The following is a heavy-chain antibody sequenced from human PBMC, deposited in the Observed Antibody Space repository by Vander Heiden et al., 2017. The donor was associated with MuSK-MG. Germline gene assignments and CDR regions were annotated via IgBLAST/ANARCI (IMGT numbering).Heavy chain of an antibody. V-gene: IGHV4-39*01. Sequence: QLQLQESGPGLVKPSETLSLTCTVSGGSISSSSYYWGWIRQPPGKGLEWIGSIYYSGSTYYNPSLKSRVTISVDTSKNQFSLKLSSVTAADTAVYYCARQGGEGFDAFDIWGQGTMVTVSS. CDR2: IYYSGST. J-gene: IGHJ3*02. CDR1: GGSISSSSYY. CDR3: ARQGGEGFDAFDI. D-gene: IGHD3-10*01.